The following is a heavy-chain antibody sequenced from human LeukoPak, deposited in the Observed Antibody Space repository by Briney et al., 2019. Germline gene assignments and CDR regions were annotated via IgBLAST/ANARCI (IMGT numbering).Heavy chain of an antibody. Sequence: SETLTLNCTVSGGSIGRDYWTWIRQPPGKGLEYIGYIYYNGATNYNPSLKSRVTISVDTSKNQFSLKLSSVTAADTAVYFCAKYGNSGWVIDSWGQGTLVTLSS. D-gene: IGHD6-19*01. V-gene: IGHV4-59*08. CDR1: GGSIGRDY. CDR2: IYYNGAT. J-gene: IGHJ4*02. CDR3: AKYGNSGWVIDS.